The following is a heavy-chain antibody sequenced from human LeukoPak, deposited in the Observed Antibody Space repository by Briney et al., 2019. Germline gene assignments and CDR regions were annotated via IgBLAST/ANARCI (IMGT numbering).Heavy chain of an antibody. D-gene: IGHD2-15*01. CDR2: IYYSGST. J-gene: IGHJ4*02. Sequence: PSETLSLTCTVSGGSISSYYWSWIRQPPGKGLEWIGYIYYSGSTNYNPSPKSRVTISVDTSKSQFSLKLSSVTAADTAVYYCARSGIGYFDYWGQGTLVTVSS. V-gene: IGHV4-59*01. CDR1: GGSISSYY. CDR3: ARSGIGYFDY.